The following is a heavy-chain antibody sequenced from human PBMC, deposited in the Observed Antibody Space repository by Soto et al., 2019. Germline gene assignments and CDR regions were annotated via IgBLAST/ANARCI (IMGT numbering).Heavy chain of an antibody. CDR3: ARVGVGLAAPRVWPY. CDR2: INPYNGNT. CDR1: GYTFTSYG. J-gene: IGHJ4*02. V-gene: IGHV1-18*01. D-gene: IGHD6-13*01. Sequence: SVKVSCKASGYTFTSYGISWVRQAPGQGLEWMAWINPYNGNTKYAEKFLGRVTVTTDTSTATAYMEVRSLTSDDTAVFYCARVGVGLAAPRVWPYWGQGTPVTVSS.